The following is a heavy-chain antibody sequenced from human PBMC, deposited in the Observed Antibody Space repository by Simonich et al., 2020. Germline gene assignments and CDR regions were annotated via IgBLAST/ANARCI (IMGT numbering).Heavy chain of an antibody. J-gene: IGHJ3*02. CDR2: INPNSGGT. CDR1: GYTFTGYY. D-gene: IGHD2-2*01. Sequence: QVQLVQSGAEVKKPGASVKVSCKASGYTFTGYYMHWVRQAPGQGLGWRGWINPNSGGTNYAQKFQGRVTMTRDPSISTAYMELSRLRSDDTAVYYCARDPVVPAAIRNAFDIWGQGTMVTVSS. V-gene: IGHV1-2*02. CDR3: ARDPVVPAAIRNAFDI.